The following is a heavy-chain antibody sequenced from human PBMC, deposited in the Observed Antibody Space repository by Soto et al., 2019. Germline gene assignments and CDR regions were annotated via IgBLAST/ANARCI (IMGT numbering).Heavy chain of an antibody. CDR1: GGIFTATA. Sequence: QVQLVQSGAEVRKPGSSVKVSCRSSGGIFTATAISWVRQAPGQGPEWMGGVIPMFGTANYPQRFQGSVTITADESTNTAYMQLSSLRSEDTAVYFCAVGFKVDYYSLDVWGQGTTVTVSS. CDR2: VIPMFGTA. V-gene: IGHV1-69*01. CDR3: AVGFKVDYYSLDV. J-gene: IGHJ6*02. D-gene: IGHD5-18*01.